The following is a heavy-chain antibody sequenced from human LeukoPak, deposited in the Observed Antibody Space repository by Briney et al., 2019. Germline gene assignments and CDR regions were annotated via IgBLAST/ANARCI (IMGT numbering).Heavy chain of an antibody. D-gene: IGHD3-10*01. V-gene: IGHV1-69*13. J-gene: IGHJ3*02. CDR1: GGTFSSYA. CDR2: IIPIFGTA. CDR3: AGEKNYYGSAHDAFDI. Sequence: GASVKVSCKASGGTFSSYAISWVRQAPGQGLEWMGGIIPIFGTANYAQKFQGRVTITADESTSTAYMELSSLRSEDTAVYYCAGEKNYYGSAHDAFDIWGQGTMVTVSS.